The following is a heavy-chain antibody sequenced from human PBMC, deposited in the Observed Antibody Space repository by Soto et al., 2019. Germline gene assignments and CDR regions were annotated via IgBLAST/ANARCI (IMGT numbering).Heavy chain of an antibody. J-gene: IGHJ4*02. V-gene: IGHV3-66*04. D-gene: IGHD2-15*01. CDR3: ARPPQGWWSYFDY. Sequence: GGSLRLSCAASGFTVSSHYMSWVRQAPGKGLDWVSVIYSGGSTYYADSVKGRFTISRDNSKNTLYLQMNSLRAEDTAVYYCARPPQGWWSYFDYWGQGTLVTVSS. CDR1: GFTVSSHY. CDR2: IYSGGST.